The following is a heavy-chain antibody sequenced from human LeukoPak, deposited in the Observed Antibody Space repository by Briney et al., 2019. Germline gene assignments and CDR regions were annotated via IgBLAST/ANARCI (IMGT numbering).Heavy chain of an antibody. Sequence: GGSLRLSCAASGFTFSSYWMSWVRQAPGKGLEGVSYISSSGSTIYYADSVKGRFTISRDNAKNSLYLQMNSLRAEDTAVYYCAELGITMIGGVWGKGTTVTISS. CDR2: ISSSGSTI. CDR1: GFTFSSYW. J-gene: IGHJ6*04. V-gene: IGHV3-48*03. D-gene: IGHD3-10*02. CDR3: AELGITMIGGV.